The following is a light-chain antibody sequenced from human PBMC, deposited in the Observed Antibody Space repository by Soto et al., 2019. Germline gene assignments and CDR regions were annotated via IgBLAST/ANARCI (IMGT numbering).Light chain of an antibody. J-gene: IGKJ1*01. Sequence: DVVMTQSPLSLPVTLGQPASISCRSSQSLLNSDGNTYLNWFQQTTGQCPRLLIYKVSNRDSGVQDKYSGNETSPDFELKISRVWDKDITDHYYMQVTLSSPWTFGQGTKVQI. CDR2: KVS. V-gene: IGKV2-30*01. CDR1: QSLLNSDGNTY. CDR3: MQVTLSSPWT.